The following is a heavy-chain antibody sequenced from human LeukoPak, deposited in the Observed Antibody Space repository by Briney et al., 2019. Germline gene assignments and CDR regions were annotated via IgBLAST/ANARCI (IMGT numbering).Heavy chain of an antibody. J-gene: IGHJ3*02. CDR3: ARSGRGGAFDI. D-gene: IGHD1-26*01. Sequence: GGSLRLSCAASGFTFSTYWMHWVRQAPGKGLVWISRINSDGSSTSYADSVKGRFTISRDNAKNTLYLQMNSLRAEDTAVYYCARSGRGGAFDIWGQGTMDTVSS. CDR2: INSDGSST. CDR1: GFTFSTYW. V-gene: IGHV3-74*01.